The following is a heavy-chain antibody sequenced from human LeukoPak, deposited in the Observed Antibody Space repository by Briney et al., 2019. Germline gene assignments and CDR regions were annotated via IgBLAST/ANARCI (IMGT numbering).Heavy chain of an antibody. CDR2: INTDTGNP. J-gene: IGHJ6*03. CDR1: GYTFTSYY. D-gene: IGHD2-8*01. V-gene: IGHV7-4-1*02. CDR3: ARGIGIGTVLMVHGNMDV. Sequence: GASVKVSCKASGYTFTSYYVHWVRQAPGQGLEWMGWINTDTGNPTYAQGFTGRFVFSLDTSVSTTYLQISSLKPEDTAVYYCARGIGIGTVLMVHGNMDVWGKGTTVTVSS.